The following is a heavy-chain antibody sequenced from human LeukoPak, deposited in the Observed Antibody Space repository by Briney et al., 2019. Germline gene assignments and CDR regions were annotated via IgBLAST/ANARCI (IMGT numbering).Heavy chain of an antibody. CDR2: IGTDGSYI. V-gene: IGHV3-21*01. D-gene: IGHD1-1*01. CDR1: GFTFSSHN. Sequence: GGSLRLSCAASGFTFSSHNMNWVRQAPMKGLEWVSSIGTDGSYIYYADSVQGRFTISRDNAKNSLYLQMNSLTAEDTAVYYCARKMKTGDRVGTFDIWGQGTMVTVSS. J-gene: IGHJ3*02. CDR3: ARKMKTGDRVGTFDI.